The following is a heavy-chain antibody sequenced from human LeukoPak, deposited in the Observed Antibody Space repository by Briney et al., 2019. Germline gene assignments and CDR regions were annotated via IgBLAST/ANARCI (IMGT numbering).Heavy chain of an antibody. D-gene: IGHD3-10*01. Sequence: ASVKVSCKASGYTFTGYYMHWVRQAPGQGLEWMGWINPNSGGTNYAQKFQGRVTMTRDTSISTAYMELSRLRSDDTDVYYCARDHRGGLNWLDPWGHGTLVTVSS. CDR2: INPNSGGT. J-gene: IGHJ5*02. CDR1: GYTFTGYY. V-gene: IGHV1-2*02. CDR3: ARDHRGGLNWLDP.